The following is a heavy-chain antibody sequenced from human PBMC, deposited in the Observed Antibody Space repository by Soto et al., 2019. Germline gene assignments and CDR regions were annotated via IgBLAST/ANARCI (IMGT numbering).Heavy chain of an antibody. Sequence: ASVKVSCKASGGTFSSYAISWVRQAPGQGLEWMGGIIPIFGTTNYAQKFQGRVTITADESTSTAYMELSSLRSEDTAVYYCARPLYSSSSDYYFDYWGQGTLVTVSS. D-gene: IGHD6-6*01. V-gene: IGHV1-69*13. CDR1: GGTFSSYA. CDR2: IIPIFGTT. J-gene: IGHJ4*02. CDR3: ARPLYSSSSDYYFDY.